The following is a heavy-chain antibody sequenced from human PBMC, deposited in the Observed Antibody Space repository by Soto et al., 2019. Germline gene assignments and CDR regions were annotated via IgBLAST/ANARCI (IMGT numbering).Heavy chain of an antibody. V-gene: IGHV4-34*01. J-gene: IGHJ4*02. CDR3: ARTRITMIVVVHFDY. Sequence: PSETLSLTCSVYGGSFSDYYWSWIRQPPGKGLEWIGEINHSGSTNYNPSLKSRVTISVDTSKNQFSLKLSSVTAADTAVYYCARTRITMIVVVHFDYWGQGTLVTVSS. CDR1: GGSFSDYY. CDR2: INHSGST. D-gene: IGHD3-22*01.